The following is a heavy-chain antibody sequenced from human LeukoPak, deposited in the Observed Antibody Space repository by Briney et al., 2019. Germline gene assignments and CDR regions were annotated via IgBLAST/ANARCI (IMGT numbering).Heavy chain of an antibody. V-gene: IGHV4-34*01. CDR2: INHSGST. J-gene: IGHJ6*02. Sequence: KASETLSLTCAVYGGSFSGYYWSWIRQPPGQGLEWVGEINHSGSTNYNPSLKSRVTISVDTSKNQFSLKLSSVTAADTAVYYCAGVQSQNYYAMDVWGPGTPVTVSS. CDR3: AGVQSQNYYAMDV. CDR1: GGSFSGYY.